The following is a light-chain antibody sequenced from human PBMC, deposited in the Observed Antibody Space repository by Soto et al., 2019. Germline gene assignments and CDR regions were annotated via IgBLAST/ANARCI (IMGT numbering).Light chain of an antibody. Sequence: DIQMTQSPSSLSASVGDRVTITCRASQAINNYLAWYQQKPGKVPKLLIYTASTLQSGVPSRFSGSGSGTDFTLTISSLQPEDVATYYCRKYHSAPLTFGGGTKVEI. CDR3: RKYHSAPLT. CDR2: TAS. CDR1: QAINNY. V-gene: IGKV1-27*01. J-gene: IGKJ4*01.